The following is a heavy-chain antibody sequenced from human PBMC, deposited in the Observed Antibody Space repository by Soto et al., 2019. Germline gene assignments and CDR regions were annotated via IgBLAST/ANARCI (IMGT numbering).Heavy chain of an antibody. J-gene: IGHJ3*02. CDR2: ISGSGGST. CDR3: AEGGYYDAFDI. D-gene: IGHD3-22*01. CDR1: GFTFSSYA. V-gene: IGHV3-23*01. Sequence: PWWALGLSCASSGFTFSSYAMSWVRQAPGKGLEWVSAISGSGGSTYYADSVKGRFTISRDNSKNTLYLQMNSLRAEDTAVYYCAEGGYYDAFDIWGQGTMVTVSS.